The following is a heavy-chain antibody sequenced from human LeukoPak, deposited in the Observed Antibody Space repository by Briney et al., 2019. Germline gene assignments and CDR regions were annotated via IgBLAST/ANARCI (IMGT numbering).Heavy chain of an antibody. CDR2: IYYSGST. V-gene: IGHV4-39*02. CDR3: AREGDYAIDY. CDR1: GGSISSSSYF. Sequence: PSETLSLTCTVSGGSISSSSYFWGWIRQPTGKGLEWIGSIYYSGSTYYNPSLKSRVTISVDTSKNQFSLKLSSVTAADTAVYYCAREGDYAIDYWGQGTLVTVSS. J-gene: IGHJ4*02. D-gene: IGHD4/OR15-4a*01.